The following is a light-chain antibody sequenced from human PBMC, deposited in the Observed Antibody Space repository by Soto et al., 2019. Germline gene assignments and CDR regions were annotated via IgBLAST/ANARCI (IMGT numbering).Light chain of an antibody. CDR2: GAS. J-gene: IGKJ1*01. V-gene: IGKV3-20*01. CDR1: QSVSSSY. Sequence: EIVLTQSPGTLSLSPGERATLSCRASQSVSSSYLAWYQQKPGQAPRLLIYGASSRATGIPDRFSGSGSGTDFTLTSSRREPEDFAVSYCEQYGRSPTWTFGQGTKVEIK. CDR3: EQYGRSPTWT.